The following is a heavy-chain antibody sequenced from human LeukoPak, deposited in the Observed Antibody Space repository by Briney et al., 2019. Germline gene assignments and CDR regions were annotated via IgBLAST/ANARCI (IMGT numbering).Heavy chain of an antibody. J-gene: IGHJ4*02. D-gene: IGHD3-22*01. Sequence: SETLSLTCTVSGGSISSSSYYWGWIRQPPGKGLEWIGSIYYSGSTYYNPSLKSRVTISVDTSKNQFSLKLSSVTAADTAVYYCARLGTYYYDSSGCYDYWGQGTLVTVSS. V-gene: IGHV4-39*01. CDR1: GGSISSSSYY. CDR2: IYYSGST. CDR3: ARLGTYYYDSSGCYDY.